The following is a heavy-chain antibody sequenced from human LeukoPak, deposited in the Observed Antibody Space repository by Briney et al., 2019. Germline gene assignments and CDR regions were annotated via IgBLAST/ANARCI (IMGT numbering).Heavy chain of an antibody. CDR1: GFTFSSYA. V-gene: IGHV3-30-3*01. CDR3: ARVRGDIVVVPAGLYGMDV. CDR2: ISYDGSNK. J-gene: IGHJ6*02. D-gene: IGHD2-2*01. Sequence: GGSLRLSCAASGFTFSSYAMHWVRQAPGKGLEWVAVISYDGSNKYYADSVKGQFTISRDNSKNTLYLQMNSLRAEDTAVYYCARVRGDIVVVPAGLYGMDVWGQGTTVTVSS.